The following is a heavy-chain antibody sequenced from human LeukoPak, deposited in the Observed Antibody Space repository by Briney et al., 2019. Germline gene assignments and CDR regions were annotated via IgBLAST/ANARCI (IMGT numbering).Heavy chain of an antibody. CDR1: GGSISSYY. D-gene: IGHD3-22*01. Sequence: PSETLSLTCTVSGGSISSYYWSWIRQPPGKGLEWIGYIYYSGSTNYNPSLKSRVTISVDTSKNQFSLKLSSVTAADTAVYYCASSGYYDSSGYYDAFDIWGQGTMVTVSS. V-gene: IGHV4-59*01. J-gene: IGHJ3*02. CDR2: IYYSGST. CDR3: ASSGYYDSSGYYDAFDI.